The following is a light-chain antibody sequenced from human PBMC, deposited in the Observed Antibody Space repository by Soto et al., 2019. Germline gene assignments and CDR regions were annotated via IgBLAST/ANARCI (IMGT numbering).Light chain of an antibody. CDR1: QTVSNQ. J-gene: IGKJ5*01. Sequence: EIVMTQSPATLSVSPGERATLSCRASQTVSNQLAWYQQKPGQAPRLLIYGVSSRATGVPVSFSGSGSGTDFTLTISRLEPEDFAVYYCQQYVSAPITFGQGTRLEIK. V-gene: IGKV3-20*01. CDR2: GVS. CDR3: QQYVSAPIT.